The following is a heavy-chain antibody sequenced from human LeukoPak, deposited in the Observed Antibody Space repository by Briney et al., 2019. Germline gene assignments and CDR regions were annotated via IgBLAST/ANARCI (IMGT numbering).Heavy chain of an antibody. J-gene: IGHJ6*03. CDR2: IIPIFGTA. Sequence: GASVKVSCKASGGTFSSYAISWVRQAPGQGLEWMGGIIPIFGTANYAQKFQGRVTITTDESTSTAYMELSSLRSEDTAVYYCARAIGYCSSTSCPFGYYMDVWGKGTTVTVSS. CDR3: ARAIGYCSSTSCPFGYYMDV. D-gene: IGHD2-2*01. V-gene: IGHV1-69*05. CDR1: GGTFSSYA.